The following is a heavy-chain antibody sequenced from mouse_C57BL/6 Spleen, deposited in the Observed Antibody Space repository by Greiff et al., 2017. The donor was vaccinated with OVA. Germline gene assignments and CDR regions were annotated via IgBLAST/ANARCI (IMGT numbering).Heavy chain of an antibody. Sequence: EVKVVESEGGLVQPGSSMKLSCTASGFTFSDYYMAWVRQVPEKGLEWVANINYDGSSTYYLDSLKIRFIISRDNAKNILYMQMSSLKSEDTATYYCARDHYSMDYWGQGTSVTGSS. CDR2: INYDGSST. CDR3: ARDHYSMDY. CDR1: GFTFSDYY. J-gene: IGHJ4*01. V-gene: IGHV5-16*01.